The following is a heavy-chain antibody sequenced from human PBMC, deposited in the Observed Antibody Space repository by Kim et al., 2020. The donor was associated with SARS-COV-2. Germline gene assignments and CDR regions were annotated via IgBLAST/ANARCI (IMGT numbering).Heavy chain of an antibody. V-gene: IGHV4-30-4*01. J-gene: IGHJ6*02. CDR3: ARSRVPGWHRGVIVVPNYGIDV. CDR2: ICYSGST. D-gene: IGHD3-10*01. Sequence: SETLSLTCTVSGDSISSGDDCWNWIRQPPGKALEWIGYICYSGSTYYSPSLKSRVTISVDTSKNQFSLKLSSVTAADTAMYYCARSRVPGWHRGVIVVPNYGIDVWGQGTTVTVSS. CDR1: GDSISSGDDC.